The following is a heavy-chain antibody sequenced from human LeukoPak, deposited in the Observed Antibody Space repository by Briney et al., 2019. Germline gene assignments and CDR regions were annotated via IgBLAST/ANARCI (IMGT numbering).Heavy chain of an antibody. CDR1: GFTFSSYA. CDR3: ARVSGLPAFDI. Sequence: LPGGSLRLSWAASGFTFSSYAMSWVRQAPGKGLEWVSAISGSGGSTYYADSVKGRFTISRDNSKNTLYLQMNSLRAEDTDVYYCARVSGLPAFDIWGQGTMATVSS. V-gene: IGHV3-23*01. D-gene: IGHD2-15*01. CDR2: ISGSGGST. J-gene: IGHJ3*02.